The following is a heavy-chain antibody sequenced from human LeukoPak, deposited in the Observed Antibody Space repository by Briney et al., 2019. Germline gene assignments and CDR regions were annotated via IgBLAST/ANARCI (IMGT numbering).Heavy chain of an antibody. V-gene: IGHV3-48*01. CDR2: IGRGSSPI. Sequence: PGGSLRLSCAASGFTFSTYSMNWVRQAPGKGLEWVSYIGRGSSPIYYADSVKGRFTISRDNAKNSLYLQMNGLRAEDTAVYYCARGPSSQFRTDYWGQGTLVTVSS. J-gene: IGHJ4*02. CDR3: ARGPSSQFRTDY. D-gene: IGHD2-2*01. CDR1: GFTFSTYS.